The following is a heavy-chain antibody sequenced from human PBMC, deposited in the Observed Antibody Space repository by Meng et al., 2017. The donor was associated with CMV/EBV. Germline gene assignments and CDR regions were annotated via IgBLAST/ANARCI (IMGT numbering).Heavy chain of an antibody. CDR3: AKEAIYDFWSGTGY. CDR2: ISGSGGST. Sequence: GESLKISCAASGLTFSSYAMSWVRQAPGKGLEWVSAISGSGGSTYYADSVKGRFTISRDNSKNTLYLQMNSLRAEDTAVYYCAKEAIYDFWSGTGYWGQGTLVTRLL. CDR1: GLTFSSYA. D-gene: IGHD3-3*01. J-gene: IGHJ4*02. V-gene: IGHV3-23*01.